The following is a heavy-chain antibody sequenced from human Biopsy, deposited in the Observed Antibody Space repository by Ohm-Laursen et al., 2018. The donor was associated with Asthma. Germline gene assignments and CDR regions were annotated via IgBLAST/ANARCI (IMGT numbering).Heavy chain of an antibody. CDR3: AKDFRGIAVAGDRGFDY. J-gene: IGHJ4*02. V-gene: IGHV3-30*04. D-gene: IGHD6-19*01. CDR1: GFAFDSYA. CDR2: ISHDGRES. Sequence: SLRLSCTASGFAFDSYAMHWVRQSPGKGPEWVALISHDGRESGYADSVRGRFTISRDNSKSTLFLQMDSLSAEDTAVYYCAKDFRGIAVAGDRGFDYWGQGTLVTVSS.